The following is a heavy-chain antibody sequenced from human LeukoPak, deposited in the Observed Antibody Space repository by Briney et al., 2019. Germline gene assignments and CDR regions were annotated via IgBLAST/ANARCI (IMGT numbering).Heavy chain of an antibody. D-gene: IGHD6-19*01. CDR3: ARGGVAVVPIDY. CDR1: GGSISSYY. V-gene: IGHV4-59*08. Sequence: SETLSLTCTVSGGSISSYYWSWIRQPPGKGLEWIGYIYYGGSTNYNPSLKSRVTISVDTSKNQFSLKLSSVTAADTAVYYCARGGVAVVPIDYWGQGTLVTVSS. CDR2: IYYGGST. J-gene: IGHJ4*02.